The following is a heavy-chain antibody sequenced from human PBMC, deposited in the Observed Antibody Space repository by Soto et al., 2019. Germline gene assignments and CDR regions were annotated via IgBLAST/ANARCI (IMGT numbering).Heavy chain of an antibody. CDR3: ARALDIAAAGTEVGWFDP. V-gene: IGHV1-69*01. D-gene: IGHD6-13*01. CDR1: GGTFSSYA. Sequence: QVQLVQSGAEVKKPGSSVKVSCKASGGTFSSYAISWVRQAPGQGLEWMGGIIPIFGTANYAQKFQGRVTITADESKSTAYMELSSLRSEDTAVYYCARALDIAAAGTEVGWFDPWGQGTLVTVSS. J-gene: IGHJ5*02. CDR2: IIPIFGTA.